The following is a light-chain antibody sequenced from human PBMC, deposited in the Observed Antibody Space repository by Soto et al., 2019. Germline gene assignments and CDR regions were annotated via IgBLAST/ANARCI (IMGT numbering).Light chain of an antibody. CDR2: GNT. V-gene: IGLV1-40*01. Sequence: QSVLTQAPSVSGAPGQRVTLSCTGSSSNIGAGYAVNWYQQLPGRAPKLLIYGNTNRPSGVPDRFSGSKSGTSASLAITGRQGEDEADYYCQSYDSSLRASVFGGGTKLTVL. CDR3: QSYDSSLRASV. CDR1: SSNIGAGYA. J-gene: IGLJ3*02.